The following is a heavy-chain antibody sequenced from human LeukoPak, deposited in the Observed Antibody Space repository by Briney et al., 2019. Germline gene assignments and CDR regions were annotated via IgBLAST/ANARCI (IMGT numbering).Heavy chain of an antibody. Sequence: ASVKVSCKASGYTFTGYYMHWVRQAPGQGLEWMGWINPNSGGTNYAQKFQGRVTMTRDTSISTAYMELSRRRSDDTAVYYCARSDDYGDYEIWFDPWGQGTLVTVSS. J-gene: IGHJ5*02. V-gene: IGHV1-2*02. CDR1: GYTFTGYY. D-gene: IGHD4-17*01. CDR2: INPNSGGT. CDR3: ARSDDYGDYEIWFDP.